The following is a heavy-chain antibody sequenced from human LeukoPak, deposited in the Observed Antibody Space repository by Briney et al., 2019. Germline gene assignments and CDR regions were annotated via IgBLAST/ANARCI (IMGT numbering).Heavy chain of an antibody. CDR1: GFTFSSYS. J-gene: IGHJ4*02. V-gene: IGHV3-21*01. Sequence: GGSLRLSCAASGFTFSSYSMNWVRQAPGKGLEWVSSISSSSSNIYYADSVKGRFTISRDNAKNSLYLQMNSMRVEDTAVYYCARCTTGRTFGSLREIKRSREIDYWGQGTLVTVSS. CDR2: ISSSSSNI. D-gene: IGHD1-1*01. CDR3: ARCTTGRTFGSLREIKRSREIDY.